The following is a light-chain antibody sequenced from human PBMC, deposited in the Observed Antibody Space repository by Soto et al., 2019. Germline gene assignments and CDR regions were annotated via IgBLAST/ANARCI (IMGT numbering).Light chain of an antibody. V-gene: IGKV1-39*01. CDR3: QQSYSTPET. CDR2: AAS. CDR1: QSISSY. Sequence: DIQMTQSPSSLSASVGDRVTITCRASQSISSYLNWYQQKPGKAPALLIYAASRLQSGVPSRFSGSGSGTDFTLTISSLQPEDFATYYCQQSYSTPETFGQGTKVEIK. J-gene: IGKJ1*01.